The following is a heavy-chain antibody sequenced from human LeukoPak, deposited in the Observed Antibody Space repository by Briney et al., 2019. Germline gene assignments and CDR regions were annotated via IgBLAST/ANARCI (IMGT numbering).Heavy chain of an antibody. D-gene: IGHD2/OR15-2a*01. CDR3: AREGPRGNSQFDY. CDR2: IWYDGSNK. CDR1: GFTFSNYG. J-gene: IGHJ4*02. V-gene: IGHV3-33*01. Sequence: PGGSLRLSCAASGFTFSNYGMHWVRQAPGKELEWVALIWYDGSNKYYTDSVKGRLTISRDDSKNTLYLQMNSLRAEDTAVYYCAREGPRGNSQFDYWGQGTLVTVSS.